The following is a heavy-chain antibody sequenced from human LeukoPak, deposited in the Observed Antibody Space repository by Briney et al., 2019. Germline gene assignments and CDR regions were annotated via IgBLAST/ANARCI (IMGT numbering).Heavy chain of an antibody. J-gene: IGHJ4*02. D-gene: IGHD3-22*01. CDR3: ARGRGVHDSHTYDYFDY. CDR2: INPAGGST. Sequence: ASVKVSCTASGYTFTSYYTHWVRQAPGQGLEWMGIINPAGGSTTYAQKFQGSRLTLTRDTSTSTVYMELSSLRSEDTAVYYCARGRGVHDSHTYDYFDYWGQGSLVTVSS. V-gene: IGHV1-46*01. CDR1: GYTFTSYY.